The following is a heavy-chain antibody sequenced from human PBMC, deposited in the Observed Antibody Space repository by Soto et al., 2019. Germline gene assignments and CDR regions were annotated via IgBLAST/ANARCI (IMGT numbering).Heavy chain of an antibody. V-gene: IGHV3-53*01. Sequence: LRLSCAASGFTVNNNYMGWVRQAPGKGLEWVALIYSGGSTYYADSVKGRFTISRDNSKNTLYLQMNSLRAEDTAVYYCATYSSLDYWGQGTLVTVSS. CDR1: GFTVNNNY. D-gene: IGHD3-22*01. J-gene: IGHJ4*02. CDR2: IYSGGST. CDR3: ATYSSLDY.